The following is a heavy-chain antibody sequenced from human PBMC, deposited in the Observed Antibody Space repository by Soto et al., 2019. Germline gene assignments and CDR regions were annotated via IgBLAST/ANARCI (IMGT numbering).Heavy chain of an antibody. CDR3: ARVSMTPDY. D-gene: IGHD2-15*01. CDR2: INHSGST. V-gene: IGHV4-34*01. CDR1: GGSFSGYY. Sequence: PSETLSLTCAVYGGSFSGYYWSWIRQPPGKGMEWIGEINHSGSTNHNPSLESRVTISVDTSKNQFSLKLSSVTAADTAVYYCARVSMTPDYWGQGTLFTVSS. J-gene: IGHJ4*02.